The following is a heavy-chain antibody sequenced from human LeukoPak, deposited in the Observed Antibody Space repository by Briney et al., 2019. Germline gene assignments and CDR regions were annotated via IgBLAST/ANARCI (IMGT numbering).Heavy chain of an antibody. V-gene: IGHV3-74*01. D-gene: IGHD2-21*02. CDR3: VKGVSAVFPDSRVLDY. CDR2: INSDGSST. J-gene: IGHJ4*02. CDR1: GFTFSSYW. Sequence: PGGALRLSCAASGFTFSSYWMHWVRQAPGKGLVWVSRINSDGSSTSYADSVKGRFTISRDNSKNTLYLQMSSLRADDTAVYYCVKGVSAVFPDSRVLDYWGQGTQVTVSS.